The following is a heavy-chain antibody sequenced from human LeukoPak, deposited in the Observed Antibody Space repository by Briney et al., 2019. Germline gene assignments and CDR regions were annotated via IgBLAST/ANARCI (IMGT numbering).Heavy chain of an antibody. J-gene: IGHJ4*02. Sequence: ASVKVSCKASGYTFTGYYMHWVRQAPGQGLEWMGRINPNSGGTNYAQKFQGWVTMTRDTSISTAYMELSRLRSDDTAVYYCAREENSARGQIFDYWGQGTLVTVSS. D-gene: IGHD1/OR15-1a*01. CDR1: GYTFTGYY. CDR3: AREENSARGQIFDY. CDR2: INPNSGGT. V-gene: IGHV1-2*04.